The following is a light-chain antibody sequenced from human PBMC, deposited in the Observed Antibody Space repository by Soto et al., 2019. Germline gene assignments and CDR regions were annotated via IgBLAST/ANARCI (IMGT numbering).Light chain of an antibody. V-gene: IGKV3-20*01. CDR3: PQYGRSPT. CDR1: QSVSINF. Sequence: EIVLTQSPGTLSLSPGERATLSCRASQSVSINFLAWYQQKPGQAPRLLTFGASSRATGIPDRFSASGSATDFTLTITRLEPEDFAVYFCPQYGRSPTLGHGTTVQIK. J-gene: IGKJ1*01. CDR2: GAS.